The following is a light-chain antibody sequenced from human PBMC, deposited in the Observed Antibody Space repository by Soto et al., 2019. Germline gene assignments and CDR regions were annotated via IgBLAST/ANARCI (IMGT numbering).Light chain of an antibody. Sequence: EIVMTQSPATLSVSPGERATLSCRASQSVSSNLAWYQQKPGQAPRLLIYGASTRATGIPARFSGSGSGPEFTLTHCSLQSEDFEVYYCQQYNNWPRTFGQGTKLEIK. CDR1: QSVSSN. CDR2: GAS. J-gene: IGKJ2*01. CDR3: QQYNNWPRT. V-gene: IGKV3-15*01.